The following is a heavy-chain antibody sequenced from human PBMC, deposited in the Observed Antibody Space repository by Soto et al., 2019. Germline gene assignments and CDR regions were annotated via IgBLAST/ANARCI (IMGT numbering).Heavy chain of an antibody. J-gene: IGHJ5*02. V-gene: IGHV3-30-3*01. CDR1: GFTFSNYA. Sequence: QVQLVESGGGVVQPGRSLRLSCAASGFTFSNYAMHWVRQAPGKGLEWVAVISDDGTTKFYADSVKGRFPISRDTSKDSLYLKMNSLRPEDRAVYCCGRGLVEVVSRDWFDPWGQGTLVTVSS. D-gene: IGHD2-21*01. CDR3: GRGLVEVVSRDWFDP. CDR2: ISDDGTTK.